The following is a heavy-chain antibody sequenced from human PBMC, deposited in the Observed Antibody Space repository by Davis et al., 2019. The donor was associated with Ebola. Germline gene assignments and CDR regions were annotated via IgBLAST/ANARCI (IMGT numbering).Heavy chain of an antibody. CDR3: ARVGSSSWYYFDY. V-gene: IGHV3-7*03. Sequence: GESPKTPCAAPGFTFSSYWMSWVRQAPGKGLEWVANIKQDGSEKYYVDSVKGRFTISRDNAKNSLYLQMNSLRAEDTAVYYCARVGSSSWYYFDYWGQGTLVTVSS. J-gene: IGHJ4*02. CDR2: IKQDGSEK. CDR1: GFTFSSYW. D-gene: IGHD6-13*01.